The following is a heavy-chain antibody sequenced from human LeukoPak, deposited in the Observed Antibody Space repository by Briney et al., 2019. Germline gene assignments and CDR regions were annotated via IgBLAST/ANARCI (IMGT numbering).Heavy chain of an antibody. CDR3: ARTLLDAAGPHGMDV. CDR1: GGSISSSNW. V-gene: IGHV4-4*02. Sequence: SETLSLTCAVSGGSISSSNWWSWVRQPPGKGLEWIGEIYHSGSTNYNPSLKSRVTISVDKSKNQFSLKLSSVTAADTAVYYCARTLLDAAGPHGMDVWGQGTTVTVSS. J-gene: IGHJ6*02. D-gene: IGHD6-13*01. CDR2: IYHSGST.